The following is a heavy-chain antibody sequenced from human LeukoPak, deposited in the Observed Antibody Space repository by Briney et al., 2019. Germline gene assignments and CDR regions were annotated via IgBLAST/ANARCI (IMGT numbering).Heavy chain of an antibody. CDR3: ARDSFYYDSSGYPRGDY. Sequence: PGGSLRLSCAASGFTFSSYSMNWVRQAPGKGLEWVSSISSSSSYIYYADSVKGRFTISRDNAKNSLYLQMNSLRAEDTAVYYCARDSFYYDSSGYPRGDYWGQGTLSPSPQ. CDR1: GFTFSSYS. CDR2: ISSSSSYI. V-gene: IGHV3-21*01. J-gene: IGHJ4*02. D-gene: IGHD3-22*01.